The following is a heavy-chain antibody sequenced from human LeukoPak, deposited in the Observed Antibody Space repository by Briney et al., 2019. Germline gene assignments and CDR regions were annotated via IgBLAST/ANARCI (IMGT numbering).Heavy chain of an antibody. D-gene: IGHD3-16*01. J-gene: IGHJ4*02. CDR1: GFTFSTYE. Sequence: PGGSLRLSCVASGFTFSTYEMNWVRQAPGKGLEWVSYISGSGGTTYYADSVQGRFTISRDNTKNSLYLQMNSLRAEGTAVYYCARASPQKLGYFDYWGQGTLVTVSS. V-gene: IGHV3-48*03. CDR3: ARASPQKLGYFDY. CDR2: ISGSGGTT.